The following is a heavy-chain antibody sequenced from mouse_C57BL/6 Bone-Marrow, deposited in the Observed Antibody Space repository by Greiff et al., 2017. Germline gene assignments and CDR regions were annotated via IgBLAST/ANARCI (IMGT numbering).Heavy chain of an antibody. CDR1: GYTFTNYW. D-gene: IGHD2-4*01. CDR2: MHPKGGSP. J-gene: IGHJ4*01. Sequence: QVQLQQPGAELVKPGASVKLSCKASGYTFTNYWMHWVKQRPGQGLEWIGMMHPKGGSPDYNEKFKSAATLSVDKSSRTAYMELSSLTSEDSAVYYCARSYDYDDYTMDYWGQGTSVTVSS. V-gene: IGHV1-64*01. CDR3: ARSYDYDDYTMDY.